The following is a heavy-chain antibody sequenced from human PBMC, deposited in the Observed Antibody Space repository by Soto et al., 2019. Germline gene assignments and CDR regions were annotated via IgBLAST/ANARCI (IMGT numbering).Heavy chain of an antibody. V-gene: IGHV3-23*01. J-gene: IGHJ6*02. D-gene: IGHD2-21*02. Sequence: RDSCAAAEVTCGGQARSWIRKKPGKGLEWVSAISGSGGSTYYADSVKGRFTISRDNSKNTLYLQMNSLRAEDTAVHYCAKSTYCGGDCYFHPNYYYYGMDVWGQGTTVTVSS. CDR1: EVTCGGQA. CDR2: ISGSGGST. CDR3: AKSTYCGGDCYFHPNYYYYGMDV.